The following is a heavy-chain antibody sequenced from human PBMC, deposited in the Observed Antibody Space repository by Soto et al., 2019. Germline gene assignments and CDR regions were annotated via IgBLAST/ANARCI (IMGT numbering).Heavy chain of an antibody. CDR2: VGGDGRGT. CDR1: GFTFGSYA. D-gene: IGHD2-2*01. CDR3: AKSGSTSRDWFDS. V-gene: IGHV3-23*01. J-gene: IGHJ5*01. Sequence: TGGSLRLSCAASGFTFGSYAMSWVRQAPGKGLQWVSLVGGDGRGTSYADSVKGRFTISRDNSKDTLHLQMNSLRADDTAIYYCAKSGSTSRDWFDSWGQGILVTVSS.